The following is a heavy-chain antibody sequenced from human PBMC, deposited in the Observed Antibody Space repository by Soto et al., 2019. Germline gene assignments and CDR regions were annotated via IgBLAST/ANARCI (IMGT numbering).Heavy chain of an antibody. CDR1: GGSISSYY. D-gene: IGHD1-26*01. V-gene: IGHV4-59*01. J-gene: IGHJ3*02. CDR3: AREGGLIVGATLGSHDAFDI. CDR2: IYYSGST. Sequence: SETLSLTCTVSGGSISSYYWSWIRQPPGKGLEWIGYIYYSGSTNYNPSLKSRVTISVATSKNQFSLKLSSVTAADTAVYYCAREGGLIVGATLGSHDAFDIWGQGTMVTVSS.